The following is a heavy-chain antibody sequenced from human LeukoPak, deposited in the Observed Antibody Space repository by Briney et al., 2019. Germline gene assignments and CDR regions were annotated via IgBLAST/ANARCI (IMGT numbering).Heavy chain of an antibody. CDR3: ARDREGYGYRY. CDR2: IYYSGNT. D-gene: IGHD5-18*01. Sequence: SETLSLTCTVSGGSISSSSYYWGWIRQPPGKGLEWIGGIYYSGNTYYNPSLKSRVTISVDTSKNQFSLKLSSVTAADTAVYYCARDREGYGYRYWGQGTLVTVSS. CDR1: GGSISSSSYY. J-gene: IGHJ4*02. V-gene: IGHV4-39*07.